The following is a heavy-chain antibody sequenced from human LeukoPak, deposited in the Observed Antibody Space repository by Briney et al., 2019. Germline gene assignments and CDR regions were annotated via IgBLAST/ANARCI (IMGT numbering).Heavy chain of an antibody. D-gene: IGHD6-13*01. CDR3: ARIAAVGSRQLDS. J-gene: IGHJ4*02. CDR1: GFTFRTYD. Sequence: GGSLRLSCAASGFTFRTYDMSWVRQAPGKGLEWVANIQKDGNGIAYVDSVKGRFTISRDNAKNSLFLQMTSLTAADTAVYFCARIAAVGSRQLDSWGQGTLVTVSS. V-gene: IGHV3-7*03. CDR2: IQKDGNGI.